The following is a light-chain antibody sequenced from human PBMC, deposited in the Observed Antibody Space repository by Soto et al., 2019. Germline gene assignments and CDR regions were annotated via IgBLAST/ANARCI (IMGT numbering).Light chain of an antibody. CDR1: SSNIGSNT. CDR3: AAWDDSLNAPGVV. CDR2: SNN. Sequence: QSVLTQPPSASGTPGQRVTISCSGSSSNIGSNTVNWYQQLPGTAPKLLIYSNNQQPSGVPDRFSGSKSGTSASLAISGLQSEDEADYYCAAWDDSLNAPGVVFGGGTKVTVL. J-gene: IGLJ2*01. V-gene: IGLV1-44*01.